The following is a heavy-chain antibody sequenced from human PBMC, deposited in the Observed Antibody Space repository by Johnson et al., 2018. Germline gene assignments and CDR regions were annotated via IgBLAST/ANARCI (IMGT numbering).Heavy chain of an antibody. D-gene: IGHD6-19*01. CDR3: ARQGQWLDNAFDS. CDR2: INSDETTT. J-gene: IGHJ3*02. Sequence: VQLQESGGGLVQPGGSXRLSCAASGFTFSHYWLHWVRQAPGEGLVWVSRINSDETTTPYAAYVKGRVTISRDNAKNTLYLQMNSLRPEDTAVYYCARQGQWLDNAFDSWGQGTMVTVSS. V-gene: IGHV3-74*03. CDR1: GFTFSHYW.